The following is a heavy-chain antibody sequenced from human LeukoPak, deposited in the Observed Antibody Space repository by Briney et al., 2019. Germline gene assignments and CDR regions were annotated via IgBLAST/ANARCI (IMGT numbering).Heavy chain of an antibody. V-gene: IGHV3-23*01. D-gene: IGHD3-3*01. Sequence: GGSLRLSCAASGFSFSSYGMSWVRQAPGKGLEWVSIISTDGGTTHYAESVKGRFTISRDNSKNTLHLQMNSLRAEDTAVYYCAKGQSGSGYYSPFDSWGQGTLVTVSS. J-gene: IGHJ4*02. CDR2: ISTDGGTT. CDR3: AKGQSGSGYYSPFDS. CDR1: GFSFSSYG.